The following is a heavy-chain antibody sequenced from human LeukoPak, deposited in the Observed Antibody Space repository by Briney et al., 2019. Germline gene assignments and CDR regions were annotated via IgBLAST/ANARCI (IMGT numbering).Heavy chain of an antibody. V-gene: IGHV4-61*02. Sequence: SETLSLTCTVSGGSISSGSYYWSWIRQPAGKGLEWIGRIYTSGSTNYNPSLKSRVTISVDTSKNQFSLKLSSVTVADTAVYYCAREDVEMAAGLDYWGQGTLVTVSS. CDR1: GGSISSGSYY. D-gene: IGHD5-24*01. CDR3: AREDVEMAAGLDY. J-gene: IGHJ4*02. CDR2: IYTSGST.